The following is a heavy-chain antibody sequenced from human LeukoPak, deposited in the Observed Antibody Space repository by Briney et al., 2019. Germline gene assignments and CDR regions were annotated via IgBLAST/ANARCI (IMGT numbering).Heavy chain of an antibody. CDR3: AKVTMVRGVIIKYYYYGMDV. Sequence: PGGSLRLSCAASGFTFSSYAMSWVRQAPGKGLEWVSAISGSGGSTYYADSVKGRFTISRDNSKNTLYLQMNSLGAEDTAVYYCAKVTMVRGVIIKYYYYGMDVWGQGTTVTVSS. CDR1: GFTFSSYA. D-gene: IGHD3-10*01. CDR2: ISGSGGST. J-gene: IGHJ6*02. V-gene: IGHV3-23*01.